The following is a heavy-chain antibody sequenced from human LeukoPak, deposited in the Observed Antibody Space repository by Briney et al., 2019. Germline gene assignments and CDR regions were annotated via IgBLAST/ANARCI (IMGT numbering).Heavy chain of an antibody. V-gene: IGHV4-30-2*01. CDR3: ARHRSNFWSGWANHYFDY. J-gene: IGHJ4*02. Sequence: SETLSLTCAVSGGSISSGGYSWSWIRQPPGKGLEWIGYIYHSGSTYYNPSLKSRVTISVDTSKNQFSLRLSSVTAADTAVYYCARHRSNFWSGWANHYFDYWGQGTLVTVSS. CDR1: GGSISSGGYS. D-gene: IGHD3-3*01. CDR2: IYHSGST.